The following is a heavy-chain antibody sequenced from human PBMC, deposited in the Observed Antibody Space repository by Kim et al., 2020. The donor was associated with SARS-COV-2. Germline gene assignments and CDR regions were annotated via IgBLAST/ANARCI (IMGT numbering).Heavy chain of an antibody. CDR3: ARDLGDYGDYYYYYGMDV. D-gene: IGHD4-17*01. J-gene: IGHJ6*02. V-gene: IGHV3-64*04. Sequence: KGRFTISIDNSKHTLYLKMNSLRAEDTALYYCARDLGDYGDYYYYYGMDVWGQGTTVTVSS.